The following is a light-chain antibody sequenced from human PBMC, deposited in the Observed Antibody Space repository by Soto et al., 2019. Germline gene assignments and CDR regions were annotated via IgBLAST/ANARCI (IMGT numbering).Light chain of an antibody. J-gene: IGLJ1*01. Sequence: QSVLTQPASVSGSPGQSITISCTGTSSDVGYYNYVSWYQQHPGKAPKLMIYEVSNRPSGVSNRFSGSKSGNTASLTISGLQAEDDADYYCSSYTSSSTNVFGTGTKLTVL. CDR3: SSYTSSSTNV. CDR1: SSDVGYYNY. V-gene: IGLV2-14*03. CDR2: EVS.